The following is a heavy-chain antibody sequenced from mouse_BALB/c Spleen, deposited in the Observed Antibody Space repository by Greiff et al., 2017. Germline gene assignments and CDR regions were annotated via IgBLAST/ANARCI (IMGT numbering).Heavy chain of an antibody. CDR1: GYTFTSYW. CDR3: ARWDYDYDAY. Sequence: VQLQQSGAELAKPGASVKMSCKASGYTFTSYWMHWVKQRPGQGLEWIGYINPSTGYTEYNQKFKDKATLTADKSSSTAYMQLSSLTSEDSAVYYCARWDYDYDAYWGQGTLVTVSA. D-gene: IGHD2-4*01. V-gene: IGHV1-7*01. J-gene: IGHJ3*01. CDR2: INPSTGYT.